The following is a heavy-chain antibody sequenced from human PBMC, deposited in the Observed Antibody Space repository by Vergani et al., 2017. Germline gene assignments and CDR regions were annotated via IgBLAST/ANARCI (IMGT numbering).Heavy chain of an antibody. D-gene: IGHD3-22*01. J-gene: IGHJ4*02. V-gene: IGHV3-20*04. CDR2: MNWNGGST. CDR1: GFTFDDYG. CDR3: ASQYYCDSSGKRGY. Sequence: EVQLVESGGGVVRPGGSLRLSCAAPGFTFDDYGMSWVRQAPGKGLEWDSGMNWNGGSTGYADSVKGRFTFSRDNAQNSLCLQMNSLRAEDTALYYCASQYYCDSSGKRGYWGQGTLVTVSS.